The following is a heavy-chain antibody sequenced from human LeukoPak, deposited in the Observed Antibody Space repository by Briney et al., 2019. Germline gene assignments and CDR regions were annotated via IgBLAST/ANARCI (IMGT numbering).Heavy chain of an antibody. CDR3: ARRFKLWTPAGQAAGGHVDY. CDR1: GGSISSTSYY. V-gene: IGHV4-39*01. D-gene: IGHD6-13*01. Sequence: SETLSLTCTVSGGSISSTSYYWGWIRQPPGKGLEWIGSIYYTGGFYYNPSVKSRVTISVDTSKNQFSLKLRSVTAADTALYYCARRFKLWTPAGQAAGGHVDYWGRGTLVTVSS. J-gene: IGHJ4*02. CDR2: IYYTGGF.